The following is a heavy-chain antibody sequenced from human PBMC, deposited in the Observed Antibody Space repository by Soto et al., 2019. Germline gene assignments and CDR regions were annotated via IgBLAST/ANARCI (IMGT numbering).Heavy chain of an antibody. CDR2: IYPGDSDT. J-gene: IGHJ6*02. Sequence: PGESLKISCKGSGYSFTSYWIGWVRQMPGKGLEWMGIIYPGDSDTRYSPSFQGQVTISADKSISTAYLQWSSLKASDTAMYYCARSDIVVVPAADYYYYGMDVWGQGTSVTVSS. V-gene: IGHV5-51*01. CDR3: ARSDIVVVPAADYYYYGMDV. D-gene: IGHD2-2*01. CDR1: GYSFTSYW.